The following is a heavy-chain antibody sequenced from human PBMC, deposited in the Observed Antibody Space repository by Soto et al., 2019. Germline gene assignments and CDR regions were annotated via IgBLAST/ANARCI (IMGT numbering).Heavy chain of an antibody. V-gene: IGHV1-69*01. CDR2: IIPFFKTT. D-gene: IGHD3-22*01. CDR1: GGTFSSHA. Sequence: QVQLVQSGAEVKKPGSSVQVSCKASGGTFSSHAISWVRQAPGQGLEWVGGIIPFFKTTNYAQKFQGRVTITADDSMSTAYMDVSSLGFEDPAVYYCAGDVIVNYYDSTYYYYAMDVWGQGTTVTVSS. CDR3: AGDVIVNYYDSTYYYYAMDV. J-gene: IGHJ6*02.